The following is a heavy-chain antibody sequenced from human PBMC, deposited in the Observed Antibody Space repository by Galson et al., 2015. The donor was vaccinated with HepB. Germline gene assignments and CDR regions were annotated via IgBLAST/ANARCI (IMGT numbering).Heavy chain of an antibody. J-gene: IGHJ3*02. Sequence: SLRLSCAASGFTFSSYAMHWVRQAPGKGLEWVAVISYDGSNKYYADSVKGRFTISRDNSKNTLYLQMNSLRAEDTAVYYCARAGEMATIWNSYAFDIWGQGTMVTVSS. D-gene: IGHD5-24*01. CDR1: GFTFSSYA. CDR3: ARAGEMATIWNSYAFDI. V-gene: IGHV3-30-3*01. CDR2: ISYDGSNK.